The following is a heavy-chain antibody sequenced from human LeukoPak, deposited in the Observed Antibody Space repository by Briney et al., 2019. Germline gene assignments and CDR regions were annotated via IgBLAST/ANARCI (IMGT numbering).Heavy chain of an antibody. CDR3: ASSAASFDY. Sequence: GASVKVSCKASGYTFTSYGISWVRQAPGQGLEWMGGIIPIFGTANYAQKFQGRVTITADESTSTAYMELSSLRSEDTAVYYCASSAASFDYWGQGTLVTVSS. D-gene: IGHD2-2*01. CDR2: IIPIFGTA. CDR1: GYTFTSYG. J-gene: IGHJ4*02. V-gene: IGHV1-69*13.